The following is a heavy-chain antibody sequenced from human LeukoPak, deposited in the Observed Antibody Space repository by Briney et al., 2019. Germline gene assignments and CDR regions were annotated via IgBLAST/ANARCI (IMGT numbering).Heavy chain of an antibody. CDR2: ISGSGGST. V-gene: IGHV3-23*01. CDR3: AKEGRARVYGDKRGYFDY. Sequence: GGTLRLSCAASGFTFSSYGMSWVRQAPGKGLEWVSAISGSGGSTYYADSVKGRFTISRDNSKNTLYLQMNSLRAEDTAVYYCAKEGRARVYGDKRGYFDYWGQGTLVTVSS. D-gene: IGHD4-17*01. J-gene: IGHJ4*02. CDR1: GFTFSSYG.